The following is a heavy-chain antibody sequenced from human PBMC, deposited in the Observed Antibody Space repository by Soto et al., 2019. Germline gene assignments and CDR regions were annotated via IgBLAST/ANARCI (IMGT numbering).Heavy chain of an antibody. CDR3: ARDAIAMVRGTNNWFDP. D-gene: IGHD3-10*01. V-gene: IGHV3-23*01. CDR1: GFTFSNHA. CDR2: ISGNGIST. J-gene: IGHJ5*02. Sequence: EVQLLESGGGLAQPGGSLRLSCAASGFTFSNHAMSWVRQAPGKGLEWVSAISGNGISTYYADSVRGRFTISRDNSKNTLYLQMNRLRADDTAVYYCARDAIAMVRGTNNWFDPWGQGTLVTVST.